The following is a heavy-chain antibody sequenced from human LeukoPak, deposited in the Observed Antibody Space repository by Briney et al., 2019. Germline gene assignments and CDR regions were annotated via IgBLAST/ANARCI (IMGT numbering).Heavy chain of an antibody. J-gene: IGHJ4*02. Sequence: SETLSLTCTVSGGSISSSSYYWGWIRQPPGKGLEWIGSTYYSGSTYYNPSLKSRVTISVDTSKNQFSLKLSSVTAADTAVYYCARRQQLFDYWGQGTLVTVSS. V-gene: IGHV4-39*01. CDR2: TYYSGST. CDR1: GGSISSSSYY. CDR3: ARRQQLFDY. D-gene: IGHD6-13*01.